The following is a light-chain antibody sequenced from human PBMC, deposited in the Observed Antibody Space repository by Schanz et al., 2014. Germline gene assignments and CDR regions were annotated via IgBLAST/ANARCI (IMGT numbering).Light chain of an antibody. J-gene: IGLJ2*01. Sequence: QTVVTQEPSLTVSPGGTVTLTCGSSTGSVTSGHFPFWLQQRPGQAPRTLIFNTNKKHSWTPARFSGSLFGGKAALTISGAQPEDEAEYYCLLSYTRSRPGVFGGGTKLTVL. V-gene: IGLV7-46*01. CDR2: NTN. CDR1: TGSVTSGHF. CDR3: LLSYTRSRPGV.